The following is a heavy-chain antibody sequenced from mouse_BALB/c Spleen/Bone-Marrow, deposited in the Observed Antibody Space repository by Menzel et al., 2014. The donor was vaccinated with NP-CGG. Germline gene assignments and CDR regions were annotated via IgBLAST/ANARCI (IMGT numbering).Heavy chain of an antibody. CDR1: GDSITSGY. CDR2: ISYSGST. CDR3: ATYDGYYFDY. D-gene: IGHD2-3*01. V-gene: IGHV3-8*02. J-gene: IGHJ2*01. Sequence: EVQLVESGPSLVKPSQTLSLTCSVTGDSITSGYWNWIRKFPGNKLEYMGYISYSGSTYYSPSLKSRISITRDTSKNQYFPQLNSVTTEDTATYFCATYDGYYFDYWGQGTPLTVSS.